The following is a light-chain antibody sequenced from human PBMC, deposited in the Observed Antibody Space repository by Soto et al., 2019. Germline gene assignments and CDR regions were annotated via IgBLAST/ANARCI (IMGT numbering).Light chain of an antibody. CDR1: QSVTRND. CDR3: QQRGDWPPIT. CDR2: DAS. J-gene: IGKJ5*01. Sequence: EIVLTQSPGTLSLSPGEKATLSCRAIQSVTRNDLAWYQHKPGQAPRLLIYDASRRTPGIPARFSGSGSGTDFTLTIGSLEPEDFAVYYCQQRGDWPPITFGQGTRLEIK. V-gene: IGKV3D-20*02.